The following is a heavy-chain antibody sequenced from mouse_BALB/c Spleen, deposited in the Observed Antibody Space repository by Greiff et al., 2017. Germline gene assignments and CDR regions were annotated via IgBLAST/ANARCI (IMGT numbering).Heavy chain of an antibody. V-gene: IGHV1-80*01. D-gene: IGHD1-1*01. CDR1: GYAFSSYW. J-gene: IGHJ1*01. CDR2: IYPGDGDT. Sequence: VQLQQSGAELVRPGSSVKISCKASGYAFSSYWMNWVKQRPGQGLEWIGQIYPGDGDTNYNGKFKGKATLTADKSSSTAYMQLSSLTSEDSAVYFGARGSSLWYFDVWGAGTTVTVSS. CDR3: ARGSSLWYFDV.